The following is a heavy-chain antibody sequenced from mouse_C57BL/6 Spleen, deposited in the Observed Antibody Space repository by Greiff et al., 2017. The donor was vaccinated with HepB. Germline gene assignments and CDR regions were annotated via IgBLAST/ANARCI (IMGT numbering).Heavy chain of an antibody. D-gene: IGHD4-1*01. CDR1: GYTFTSYG. J-gene: IGHJ3*01. CDR3: ARLDWGAWFAY. V-gene: IGHV1-81*01. Sequence: VQLQQSGAELARPGASVKLSCKASGYTFTSYGISWVKQRTGQGLEWIGEIYPRSGNTYYNEKFKGKATLTADKSSSTAYMELRSLTSEDSAVYFCARLDWGAWFAYWGQGTLVTVSA. CDR2: IYPRSGNT.